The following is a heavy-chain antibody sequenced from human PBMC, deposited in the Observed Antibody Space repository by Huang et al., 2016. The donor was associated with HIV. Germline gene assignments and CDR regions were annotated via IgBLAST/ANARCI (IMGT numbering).Heavy chain of an antibody. CDR2: VGYKDPKV. CDR3: VRDTKYRSGFYSYYYMDV. Sequence: HLVESGGGSVRRGESLKLSCVDAGFDFSTPVFNWVRQAPGRGLEWISHVGYKDPKVSYANSVRGRFTISRDKARQSIYLQMRNLRPSDTAKYYCVRDTKYRSGFYSYYYMDVWGNGTAVTVSS. CDR1: GFDFSTPV. D-gene: IGHD6-25*01. V-gene: IGHV3-48*01. J-gene: IGHJ6*03.